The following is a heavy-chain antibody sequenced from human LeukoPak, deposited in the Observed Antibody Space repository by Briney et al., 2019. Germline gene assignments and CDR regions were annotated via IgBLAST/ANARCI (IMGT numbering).Heavy chain of an antibody. J-gene: IGHJ3*02. CDR2: IKSKSDGGTA. Sequence: GGSLLLSCAASGFTFSNAWMSWGRHAPGKVLGGVGRIKSKSDGGTADYAAHVKGRFTISRDDSTHTLYLQMNSLKTEDTAVYYCTTGYYYDSSGYWHSDAFDIWGQGTMVTVSS. CDR3: TTGYYYDSSGYWHSDAFDI. D-gene: IGHD3-22*01. CDR1: GFTFSNAW. V-gene: IGHV3-15*01.